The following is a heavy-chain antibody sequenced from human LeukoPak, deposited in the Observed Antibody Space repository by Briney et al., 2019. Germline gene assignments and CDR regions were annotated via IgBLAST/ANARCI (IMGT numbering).Heavy chain of an antibody. D-gene: IGHD2-21*01. Sequence: GGSLRLSCAASGFTFSSYSMNWVRQAPGKGLEWVSYISTSSSTIYYADSVKGRFTISRDNAKNSLYLQMNSLRDEDTAVYYCARVVFPYYYYYGMDVWGQGTTVTVSS. V-gene: IGHV3-48*02. CDR2: ISTSSSTI. CDR1: GFTFSSYS. J-gene: IGHJ6*02. CDR3: ARVVFPYYYYYGMDV.